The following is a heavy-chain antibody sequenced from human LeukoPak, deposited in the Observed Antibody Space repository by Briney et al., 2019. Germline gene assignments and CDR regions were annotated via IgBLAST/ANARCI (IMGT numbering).Heavy chain of an antibody. V-gene: IGHV3-64*01. CDR1: GFTLSSYW. D-gene: IGHD3-16*01. CDR2: ISENGGRT. J-gene: IGHJ3*02. CDR3: ARDRVGGWAFDI. Sequence: GGSLRLSCAASGFTLSSYWMHWVRQAPGKGLEYVSAISENGGRTYYANSVKGRFTNSRDNSKNTLYLQMDSLRAEDMAVYYCARDRVGGWAFDIWGRGTMVTVSS.